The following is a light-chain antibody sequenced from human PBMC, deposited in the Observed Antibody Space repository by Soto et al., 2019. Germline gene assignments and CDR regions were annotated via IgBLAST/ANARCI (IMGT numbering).Light chain of an antibody. J-gene: IGKJ1*01. CDR1: QSISSW. V-gene: IGKV1-5*01. CDR2: DAS. CDR3: QQYNSYST. Sequence: DVKMTESPSTLSASVGDRFTITFRASQSISSWLAWYQQKPGKAPKLLIYDASSLEGGVPSRFSGSGSGTEFTLTISSLQPDDFATYYCQQYNSYSTFGQGTNVDNK.